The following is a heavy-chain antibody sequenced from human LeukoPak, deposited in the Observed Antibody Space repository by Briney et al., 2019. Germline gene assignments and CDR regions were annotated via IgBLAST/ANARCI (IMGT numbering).Heavy chain of an antibody. CDR3: ARGLKSPRMAARRREGYYFDY. CDR1: GYTFTSYD. J-gene: IGHJ4*02. CDR2: MNPNSGNT. D-gene: IGHD6-25*01. Sequence: EALVKVSCKASGYTFTSYDINWVRQATGQGLEWMGWMNPNSGNTGYAQKFQGRVTMTRNTSISTAYMELSSLRSEDTAVYYCARGLKSPRMAARRREGYYFDYWGQGTLVTVSS. V-gene: IGHV1-8*01.